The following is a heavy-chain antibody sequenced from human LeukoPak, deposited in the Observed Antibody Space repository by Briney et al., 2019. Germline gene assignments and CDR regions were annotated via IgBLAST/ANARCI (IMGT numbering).Heavy chain of an antibody. J-gene: IGHJ4*02. CDR1: GFIFSIYG. CDR3: ARASGSYDY. CDR2: IWNVGSHK. Sequence: DPGGSLRLSCAASGFIFSIYGMHWVRQSPGKGLEWVAVIWNVGSHKYYADSVKGRFTISRDNSKNTLFLQMNSLRAEDTAVYYCARASGSYDYWGQGTLVTVSS. D-gene: IGHD1-26*01. V-gene: IGHV3-33*01.